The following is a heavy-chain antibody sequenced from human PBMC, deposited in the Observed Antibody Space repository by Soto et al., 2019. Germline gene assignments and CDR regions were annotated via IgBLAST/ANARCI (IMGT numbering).Heavy chain of an antibody. D-gene: IGHD5-12*01. CDR3: ARLTPYSGYSFDY. J-gene: IGHJ4*02. CDR1: GGSISSYY. V-gene: IGHV4-59*08. Sequence: TSETLSLTCTVSGGSISSYYWSWIRQPPGKGLEWIGYIYYSGSTNYNPSLKSRVTISVDTSKNQFSLKLSSVTAADTAVYYCARLTPYSGYSFDYWGQGTLVTVSS. CDR2: IYYSGST.